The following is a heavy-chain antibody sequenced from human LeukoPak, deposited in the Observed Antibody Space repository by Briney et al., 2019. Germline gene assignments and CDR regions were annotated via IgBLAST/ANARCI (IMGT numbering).Heavy chain of an antibody. J-gene: IGHJ4*02. CDR1: GFTFSHYA. D-gene: IGHD6-19*01. Sequence: GGSLRFSCAASGFTFSHYAMSLVRQVPGRGLQLVSTFSSRGDSTYDADSVKGRFTISRDNSKNSLYLQMNSVRAEDTAVYYCAKGPRPDITVAHTVEKWGQGTLVTVSS. CDR3: AKGPRPDITVAHTVEK. V-gene: IGHV3-23*01. CDR2: FSSRGDST.